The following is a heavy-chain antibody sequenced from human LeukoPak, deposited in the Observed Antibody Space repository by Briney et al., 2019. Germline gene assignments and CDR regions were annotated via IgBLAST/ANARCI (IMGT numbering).Heavy chain of an antibody. CDR3: ARRAIIQGTSALDF. J-gene: IGHJ4*02. Sequence: GESLKISCKSSGYTFTHDWIGWVRQMPGKGLGWMGIIYPRDSTTRYSPAFEGQVTISVDKSITTAYLQWSSLKASDTAMYYCARRAIIQGTSALDFWGQGTVVIVSS. V-gene: IGHV5-51*01. CDR1: GYTFTHDW. D-gene: IGHD3-3*01. CDR2: IYPRDSTT.